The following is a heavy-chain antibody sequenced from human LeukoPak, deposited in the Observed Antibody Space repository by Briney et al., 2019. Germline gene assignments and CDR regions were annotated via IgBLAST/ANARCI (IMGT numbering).Heavy chain of an antibody. CDR1: GFTFSSYW. J-gene: IGHJ4*02. CDR3: AKDEGKWESLHFFDY. D-gene: IGHD1-26*01. CDR2: ISGSGAST. Sequence: PGGSLRLSCAASGFTFSSYWMSWVRQAPGKGLEWISGISGSGASTYYADSVKGRFTISRDDSRNTLYLQMNSLRGDDTAVYYCAKDEGKWESLHFFDYWGQGTLVTVSS. V-gene: IGHV3-23*01.